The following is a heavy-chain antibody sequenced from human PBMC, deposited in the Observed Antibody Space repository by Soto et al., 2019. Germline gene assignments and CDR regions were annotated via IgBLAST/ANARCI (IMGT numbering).Heavy chain of an antibody. V-gene: IGHV4-31*03. CDR1: GGSISPGGYF. J-gene: IGHJ5*02. D-gene: IGHD1-1*01. Sequence: QVQMQESGPGLVKPSQTLSLTCSVSGGSISPGGYFWSWIRQHPGKGLEWIGYISHSGSTYYNASLKSRVTIYIDTSKNQFSLKLSSVTAADTAVYYCARYINTAGWFDPWGQGTLVTVSS. CDR2: ISHSGST. CDR3: ARYINTAGWFDP.